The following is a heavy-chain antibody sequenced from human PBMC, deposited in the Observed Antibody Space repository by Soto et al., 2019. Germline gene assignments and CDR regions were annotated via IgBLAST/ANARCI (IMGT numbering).Heavy chain of an antibody. CDR2: IYYSGST. CDR1: GGSISSGGYS. CDR3: AGASTVHPGAFDI. Sequence: QVQLQESGPGLVKPSQTLSLTCTVSGGSISSGGYSWTWIRQHPGKGLEWIGYIYYSGSTYYKPSLKSRVTISVDTPKNQLPLKLSSVTAADTAVYYCAGASTVHPGAFDIWGQGTTVTVSS. V-gene: IGHV4-31*03. J-gene: IGHJ3*02. D-gene: IGHD4-17*01.